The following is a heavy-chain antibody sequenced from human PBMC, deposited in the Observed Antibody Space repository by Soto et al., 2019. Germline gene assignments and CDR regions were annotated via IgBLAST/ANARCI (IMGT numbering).Heavy chain of an antibody. V-gene: IGHV4-61*01. J-gene: IGHJ6*02. Sequence: SETLSLTCTVSGGSVSSGSYYWSWIRQPPGKGLEWIGYIYYSGSTSYNPSPKSRVTISVDTSKNQFSLKLSSVTAADTAVYYCARDNLGYYYGMDVWGQGTTVTVSS. CDR3: ARDNLGYYYGMDV. CDR2: IYYSGST. CDR1: GGSVSSGSYY.